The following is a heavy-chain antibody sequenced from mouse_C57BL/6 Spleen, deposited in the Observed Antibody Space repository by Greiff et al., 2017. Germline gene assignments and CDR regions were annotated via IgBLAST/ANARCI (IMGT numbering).Heavy chain of an antibody. CDR2: IYPSDSET. CDR3: ARRAYGNSYDY. D-gene: IGHD1-1*01. J-gene: IGHJ2*01. V-gene: IGHV1-61*01. CDR1: GYTFTSYW. Sequence: QVQLQQPGAELVRPGSSVKLSCKASGYTFTSYWMDWVKQRPGQGLEWIGNIYPSDSETHYNQKFKDKAKLTADKSSSTAYMQLSSLTSEDSAVYYCARRAYGNSYDYWGQGTTLSVSS.